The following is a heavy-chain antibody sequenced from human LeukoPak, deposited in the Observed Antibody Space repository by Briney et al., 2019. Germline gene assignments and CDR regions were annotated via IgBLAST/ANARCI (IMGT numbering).Heavy chain of an antibody. V-gene: IGHV4-34*01. CDR2: INHSGST. J-gene: IGHJ4*02. CDR1: GGSFSGYY. Sequence: NSSETLSLTCAVYGGSFSGYYWSWIRQPPGKGLEWIGEINHSGSTNYNPSLKSRVTISVDTSKNQFSLKLSSVTAADTAVYYCASRTPTEEYYFDYWGQGTLVTVSS. CDR3: ASRTPTEEYYFDY. D-gene: IGHD4-17*01.